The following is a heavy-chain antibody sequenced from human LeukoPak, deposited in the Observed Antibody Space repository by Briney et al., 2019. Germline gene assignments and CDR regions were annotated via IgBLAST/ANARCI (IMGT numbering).Heavy chain of an antibody. J-gene: IGHJ4*02. CDR3: ARAGSSGWYEFDY. CDR2: IYYSGST. D-gene: IGHD6-19*01. Sequence: SETLSLTCTVSGGSISSHYWSWIRRPPGKGLEWIGYIYYSGSTNYNPSLKSRVTISVDTSKNQFSLKLSSVTAADTAVYYCARAGSSGWYEFDYWGQGTLVTVSS. CDR1: GGSISSHY. V-gene: IGHV4-59*11.